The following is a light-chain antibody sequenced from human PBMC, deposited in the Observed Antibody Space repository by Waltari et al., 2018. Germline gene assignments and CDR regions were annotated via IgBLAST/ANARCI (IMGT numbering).Light chain of an antibody. CDR1: QSISSW. CDR3: QQYQSYPLT. V-gene: IGKV1-5*03. J-gene: IGKJ3*01. CDR2: LAS. Sequence: DIQMTQSPSTLSASVGDRVTITCRASQSISSWLAWYQQKPGKVPKLLIYLASSLESGVPSRFSGSGSGTEFTLTISSLQPGDFATYYCQQYQSYPLTFGPGTKVDIK.